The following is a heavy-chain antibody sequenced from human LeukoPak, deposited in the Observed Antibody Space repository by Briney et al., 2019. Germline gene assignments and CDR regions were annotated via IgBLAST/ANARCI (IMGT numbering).Heavy chain of an antibody. V-gene: IGHV4-59*01. J-gene: IGHJ4*02. CDR2: IYHRGST. CDR3: ARSTQASSTSFDY. CDR1: GGSISNYY. Sequence: SETLSLTCTVSGGSISNYYWSWIRQPPGKGLEYIGFIYHRGSTNYNPSLKSRVTMSVDKSKNQCSLRLTSVTAADTAIYFCARSTQASSTSFDYWGQGTLVTVSS. D-gene: IGHD6-6*01.